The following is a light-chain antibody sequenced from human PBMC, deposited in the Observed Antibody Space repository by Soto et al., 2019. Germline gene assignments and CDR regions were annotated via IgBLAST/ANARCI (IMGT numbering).Light chain of an antibody. CDR1: RSNIGSAI. V-gene: IGLV1-47*01. CDR3: VAWEDNLCSRV. Sequence: QSVLTQPPSLSGTPGQSVAISCIGSRSNIGSAIVHCYHQLPGAAPKHLIYMNSQRPSVVPDRFSGSNSGTSASLVITGRRPEDEADYYCVAWEDNLCSRVFGAGTKLTVL. CDR2: MNS. J-gene: IGLJ3*02.